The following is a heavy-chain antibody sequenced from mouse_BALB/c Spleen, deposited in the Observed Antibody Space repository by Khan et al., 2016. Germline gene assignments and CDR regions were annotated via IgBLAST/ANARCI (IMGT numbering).Heavy chain of an antibody. J-gene: IGHJ4*01. CDR2: ISTYSGNT. Sequence: QVQLQQSGPELGRPGVSVKISCKGSGYTFTDYAMHWVKQSHAKSLEWIGVISTYSGNTNYNQKFKGKATMTADKSSSTAYMEVARLTSEDAASYYCAGDSSGYTTYARDYWGQGNSVTVSS. V-gene: IGHV1S137*01. D-gene: IGHD3-2*01. CDR3: AGDSSGYTTYARDY. CDR1: GYTFTDYA.